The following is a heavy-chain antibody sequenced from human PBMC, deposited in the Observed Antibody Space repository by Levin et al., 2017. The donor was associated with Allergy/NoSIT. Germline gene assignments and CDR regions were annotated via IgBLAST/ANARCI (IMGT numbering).Heavy chain of an antibody. CDR3: ARDECAWFGECYGPDV. CDR2: IPHSGSA. V-gene: IGHV4-31*03. D-gene: IGHD3-10*01. CDR1: GASISSGSYY. J-gene: IGHJ6*02. Sequence: PSETLSLTCTVSGASISSGSYYWTWIRQLPGTGLEWIGFIPHSGSASYNPSLRSRLTLSLDTSKNQFSLKLASVTVADTAVYYCARDECAWFGECYGPDVWGQGTTVIVSS.